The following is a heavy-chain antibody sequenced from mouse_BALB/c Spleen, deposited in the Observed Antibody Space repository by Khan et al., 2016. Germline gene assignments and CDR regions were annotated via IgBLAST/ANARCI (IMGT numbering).Heavy chain of an antibody. D-gene: IGHD1-1*02. J-gene: IGHJ3*01. CDR2: SSYSGST. V-gene: IGHV3-2*02. CDR3: AGEVGWFAY. CDR1: GYSFTSDYA. Sequence: EVQLQESGPGLVKPSQSLSITCTVSGYSFTSDYARYLIRQLARNQLGWVGFSSYSGSTNYNPSLKSRTTITGDTSKNQIFLGLNSLTSEDSATCDGAGEVGWFAYWGQGTLVTVSA.